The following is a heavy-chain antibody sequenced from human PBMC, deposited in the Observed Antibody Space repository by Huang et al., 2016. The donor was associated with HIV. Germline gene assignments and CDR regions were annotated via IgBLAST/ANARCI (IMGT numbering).Heavy chain of an antibody. Sequence: QVQLVQSGAEVRKPGSSVKVSCRASGGSFNNFGINWVRQAPGKGLEWKGGIIPRFGTRNDAQRFKDRVTITADETTGVVHLEVTSLRSDDTAVYFCAKRGGAWGSPYAFDLWGPGTMVTVSS. V-gene: IGHV1-69*13. CDR1: GGSFNNFG. CDR3: AKRGGAWGSPYAFDL. CDR2: IIPRFGTR. J-gene: IGHJ3*01. D-gene: IGHD3-16*01.